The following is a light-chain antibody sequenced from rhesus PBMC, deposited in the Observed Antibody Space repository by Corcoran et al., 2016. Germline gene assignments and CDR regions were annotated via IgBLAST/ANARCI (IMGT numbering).Light chain of an antibody. J-gene: IGKJ2*01. V-gene: IGKV1-21*01. CDR1: QGISSW. Sequence: DIQMTQSPSSLSASVGDRVTITCRASQGISSWLAWYHQKPGKAPTHLIYKASSLQSGGPSRFSGSGSGTDFTLTISSLQPADFATYYCQQYNSAPYSFGQGTKVEIK. CDR3: QQYNSAPYS. CDR2: KAS.